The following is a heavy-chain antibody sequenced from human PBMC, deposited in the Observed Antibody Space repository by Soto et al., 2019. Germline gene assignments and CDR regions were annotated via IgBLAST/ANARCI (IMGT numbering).Heavy chain of an antibody. J-gene: IGHJ6*02. CDR2: IKSKTDGGTT. D-gene: IGHD4-4*01. V-gene: IGHV3-15*07. Sequence: EVQLVESGGGLVKPGGSLRLSCAASGFTFSNAWMNWVRQAPGKGLEWVGRIKSKTDGGTTDYAAPEKGRFTISRDDSKNTLYLQMNSLKTEDTAVYYCTTDPTTVTSYYYYYYGMDVWGQGTTVTVSS. CDR3: TTDPTTVTSYYYYYYGMDV. CDR1: GFTFSNAW.